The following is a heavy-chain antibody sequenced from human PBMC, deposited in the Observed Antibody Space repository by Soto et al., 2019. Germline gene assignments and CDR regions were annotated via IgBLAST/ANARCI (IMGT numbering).Heavy chain of an antibody. CDR3: ARLFRDVYNAVEY. D-gene: IGHD3-3*01. CDR2: TSNSAPT. V-gene: IGHV4-59*08. J-gene: IGHJ4*02. CDR1: SASIISYH. Sequence: PSETLSVTCTVSSASIISYHWSWSRQSPGKGLEWIGYTSNSAPTIYNPSLKSRVTISADTSKNQFSLRLSSVTAADTAVYFCARLFRDVYNAVEYWGQGALVTIS.